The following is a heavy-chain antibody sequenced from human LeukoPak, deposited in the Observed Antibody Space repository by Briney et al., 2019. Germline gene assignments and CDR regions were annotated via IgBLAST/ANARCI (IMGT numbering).Heavy chain of an antibody. Sequence: GGSLRLSCAASGFTFSSYWMSWVRQAPGTGLAWVANIKQDGSEKYYVDSVKGRITISRDNARNSLYLQMNSLRAEDTAVYYCARVRGLPPYYYYMDVWGKGTTVTVSS. CDR3: ARVRGLPPYYYYMDV. J-gene: IGHJ6*03. CDR2: IKQDGSEK. D-gene: IGHD3-10*01. V-gene: IGHV3-7*01. CDR1: GFTFSSYW.